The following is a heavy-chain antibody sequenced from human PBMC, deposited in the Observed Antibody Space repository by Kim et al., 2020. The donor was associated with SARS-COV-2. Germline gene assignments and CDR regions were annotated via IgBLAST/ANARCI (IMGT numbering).Heavy chain of an antibody. CDR2: IYHSGST. V-gene: IGHV4-38-2*02. Sequence: SETLSLTCTVSGYSISSGYYWGWIRQPPGKGLEWIGSIYHSGSTYYNPSLKSRVTISVDTSKNQFSLKLSSVTAADTAVYYCARVGVCRLRYRCPKNSWFDPWGQGTLVTVSS. D-gene: IGHD1-1*01. CDR3: ARVGVCRLRYRCPKNSWFDP. CDR1: GYSISSGYY. J-gene: IGHJ5*02.